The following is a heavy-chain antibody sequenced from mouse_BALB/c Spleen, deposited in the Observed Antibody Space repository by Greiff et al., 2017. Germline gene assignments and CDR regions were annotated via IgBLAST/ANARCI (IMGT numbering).Heavy chain of an antibody. CDR1: GYTFTDYA. J-gene: IGHJ4*01. V-gene: IGHV1S137*01. Sequence: QVQLQQSGAELVRPGVSVKISCKGSGYTFTDYAMHWVKQSHAKSLEWIGVISTYYGDASYNQKFKGKATMTVDKSSSTAYMELARLTSEDSAIYYCARHYYGYGDAMDYWGQGTSVTVSS. CDR2: ISTYYGDA. D-gene: IGHD1-2*01. CDR3: ARHYYGYGDAMDY.